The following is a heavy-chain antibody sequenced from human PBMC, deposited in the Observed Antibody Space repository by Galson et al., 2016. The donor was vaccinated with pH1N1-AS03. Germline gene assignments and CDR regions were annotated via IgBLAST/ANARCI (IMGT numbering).Heavy chain of an antibody. J-gene: IGHJ3*01. CDR1: GTSFSNYW. Sequence: QSGAEVKKPGESLKISCMGSGTSFSNYWIGWVRQMPGKGLEWMGATSPDDSQTKYSPSFEGQVTISVDKSITTAFLQWNSLKASDTAIYYCARPAHYDSSGRDALDVWGQGTMLIVSS. D-gene: IGHD3-22*01. CDR3: ARPAHYDSSGRDALDV. CDR2: TSPDDSQT. V-gene: IGHV5-51*03.